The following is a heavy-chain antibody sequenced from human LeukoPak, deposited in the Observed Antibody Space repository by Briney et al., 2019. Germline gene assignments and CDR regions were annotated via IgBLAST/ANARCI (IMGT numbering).Heavy chain of an antibody. V-gene: IGHV4-4*07. J-gene: IGHJ4*02. Sequence: SATLSLTCAVAGGFIATYYWSWIRPPAGKGVEWIGRIYDSGSTQYNPSLKSRVTMSVDSSRNQFSLKLSSVTAADTAVYFCARDIRNSGSYYSDYWGRGTLVTVSS. D-gene: IGHD3-10*01. CDR2: IYDSGST. CDR1: GGFIATYY. CDR3: ARDIRNSGSYYSDY.